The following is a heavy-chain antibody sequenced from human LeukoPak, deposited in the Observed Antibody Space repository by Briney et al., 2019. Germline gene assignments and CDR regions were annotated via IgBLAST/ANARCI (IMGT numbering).Heavy chain of an antibody. CDR2: ISGSGGST. CDR3: ANGAAMVQGVLDP. V-gene: IGHV3-23*01. D-gene: IGHD3-10*01. CDR1: GFTFSNYA. Sequence: GGSLRLSCAASGFTFSNYAMSWVRQAPGKGLEWVSAISGSGGSTYYADSVKGRFTISRDNSKNTLYLQMNSLGAEDMAVYYCANGAAMVQGVLDPWGQGTLVTVSS. J-gene: IGHJ5*02.